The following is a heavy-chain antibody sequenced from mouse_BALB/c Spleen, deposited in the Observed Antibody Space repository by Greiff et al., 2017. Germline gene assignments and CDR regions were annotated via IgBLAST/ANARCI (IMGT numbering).Heavy chain of an antibody. CDR3: ARVWLRGGAWFAY. CDR1: GYSFTGYF. D-gene: IGHD2-2*01. CDR2: IDPYNGGT. J-gene: IGHJ3*01. Sequence: EVQLQQSGPELVKPGASVKISCKASGYSFTGYFMNWVKQSHGKSLEWIGYIDPYNGGTSYNQKFKGKATLTVDKSSSTAYMHLNSLTSEDSAVYYCARVWLRGGAWFAYWGQGTLVTVSA. V-gene: IGHV1S135*01.